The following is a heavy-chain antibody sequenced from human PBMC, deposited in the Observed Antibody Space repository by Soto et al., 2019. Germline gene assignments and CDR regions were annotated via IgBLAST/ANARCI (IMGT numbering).Heavy chain of an antibody. V-gene: IGHV3-23*01. CDR3: GKDWDLILTGPVDV. CDR2: ISASGGGT. CDR1: GFKFNSFA. J-gene: IGHJ6*02. D-gene: IGHD3-9*01. Sequence: QPGGSLRLSCVASGFKFNSFAMSWVRQAPGKGPEWVSAISASGGGTKYADAVKGRFTISRDNSKNTLYLEMSSLRAEDTAVYYCGKDWDLILTGPVDVWGQGTTVTVSS.